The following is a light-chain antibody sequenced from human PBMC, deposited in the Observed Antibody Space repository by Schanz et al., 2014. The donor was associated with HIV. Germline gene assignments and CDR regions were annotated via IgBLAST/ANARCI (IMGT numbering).Light chain of an antibody. CDR3: QQYGSSPWA. J-gene: IGKJ1*01. CDR1: QTVSNN. CDR2: GAS. V-gene: IGKV3-15*01. Sequence: EIVMTQSPGTLSVSPGERATLSCRASQTVSNNLAWYQQKPGQAPRLLIFGASTRATGVPVRFSGSGSGTEFTLTISSLQPDDFAVYYCQQYGSSPWAFGQGTKVEIK.